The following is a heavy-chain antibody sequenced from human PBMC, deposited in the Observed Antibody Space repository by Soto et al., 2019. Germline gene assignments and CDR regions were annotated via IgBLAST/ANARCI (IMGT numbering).Heavy chain of an antibody. J-gene: IGHJ5*02. CDR2: IYYSGST. Sequence: SETLSLTCTVSGGSISSGGYYWSWIRQHPGKGLEWIGYIYYSGSTYYNPSLKSRVTISVDTSKNQFSLKLSSVTAADTAVYYCARVGGYYYPNWFDPWGQGTLVTVSS. V-gene: IGHV4-31*03. CDR1: GGSISSGGYY. D-gene: IGHD3-22*01. CDR3: ARVGGYYYPNWFDP.